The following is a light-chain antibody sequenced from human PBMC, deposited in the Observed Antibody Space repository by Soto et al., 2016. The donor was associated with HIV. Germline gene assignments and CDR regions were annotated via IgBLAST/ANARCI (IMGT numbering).Light chain of an antibody. V-gene: IGLV3-21*01. CDR2: DDG. J-gene: IGLJ2*01. CDR1: NIGSKT. CDR3: QVWDTSSDHVV. Sequence: YELTQPLSVSVAPGKTAKIPCAGDNIGSKTVDWYQQKPGQAPVLVVYDDGDRPSGIPERFSGSNSANTATLTIGGVEAGDEADYYCQVWDTSSDHVVFGGGTKLTVL.